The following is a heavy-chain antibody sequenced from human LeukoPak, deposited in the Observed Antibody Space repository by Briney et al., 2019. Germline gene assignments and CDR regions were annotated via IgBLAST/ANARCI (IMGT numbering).Heavy chain of an antibody. CDR3: ARVQGWFDP. CDR2: IYYSGST. CDR1: GGSVSSYY. J-gene: IGHJ5*02. Sequence: SETLSLTCTVSGGSVSSYYWSWIRQPPGKGLEWIGYIYYSGSTNYNPSLKSRVTISVDTSKNQFSLKLSSVTAADTAVYYCARVQGWFDPWGQGTLVTVSS. V-gene: IGHV4-59*02. D-gene: IGHD4-11*01.